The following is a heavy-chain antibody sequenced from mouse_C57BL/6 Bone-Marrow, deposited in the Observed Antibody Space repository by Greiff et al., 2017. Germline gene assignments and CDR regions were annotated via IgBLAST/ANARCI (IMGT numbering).Heavy chain of an antibody. J-gene: IGHJ2*01. CDR2: ISSGSSTI. CDR1: GFTFSDYG. Sequence: EVQRVESGGGLVKPGGSLKLSCAASGFTFSDYGMHWVRQAPEKGLEWVAYISSGSSTIYYADTVKGRFTISRDNAKNTPFLQMTSLRSEDTAMYYCARALDYWGQGTTLTVSS. CDR3: ARALDY. V-gene: IGHV5-17*01.